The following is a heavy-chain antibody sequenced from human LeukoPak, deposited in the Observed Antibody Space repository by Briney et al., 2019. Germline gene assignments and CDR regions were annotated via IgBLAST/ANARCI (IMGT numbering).Heavy chain of an antibody. J-gene: IGHJ4*02. CDR1: GFTFSNYA. CDR2: IGCRGGTT. V-gene: IGHV3-23*01. Sequence: GGPLRLSCAPSGFTFSNYAVSWVRQAPGKGLEGFSSIGCRGGTTYYADSVKGRFTISRDNSKYTLYLQMNSMRAEDTAVYYCAKDPYRASSGLVDYWGQGTLVTVSS. D-gene: IGHD5-12*01. CDR3: AKDPYRASSGLVDY.